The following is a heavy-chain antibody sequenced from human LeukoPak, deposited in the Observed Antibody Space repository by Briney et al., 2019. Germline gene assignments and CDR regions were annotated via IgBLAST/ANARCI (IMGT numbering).Heavy chain of an antibody. CDR2: IDAAGRA. CDR3: ARDRITGATRDFYYYYMDV. V-gene: IGHV4-61*02. CDR1: GGSISSGGSIGSFY. D-gene: IGHD7-27*01. J-gene: IGHJ6*03. Sequence: SETLSLTCTVSGGSISSGGSIGSFYWTWIRQPAGKGLEWIGRIDAAGRANYNPSLRGPVTISVDTSKNQFSLRLSSVTAADAAVYYCARDRITGATRDFYYYYMDVWGKGTTVTVSS.